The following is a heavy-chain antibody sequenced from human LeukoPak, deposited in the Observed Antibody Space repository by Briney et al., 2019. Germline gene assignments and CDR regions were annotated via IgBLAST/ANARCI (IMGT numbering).Heavy chain of an antibody. D-gene: IGHD3-10*01. J-gene: IGHJ6*02. CDR1: GYTFTGYY. CDR3: ARQRTMVRLGLGMDV. Sequence: ASVKVSFKASGYTFTGYYMHWVRQAPGQGLEWMGWINPNSGGTNYAQKFQGRVTMTRDTSISTAYLQWSSLKASDTAMYYCARQRTMVRLGLGMDVWGQGTTVTVSS. CDR2: INPNSGGT. V-gene: IGHV1-2*02.